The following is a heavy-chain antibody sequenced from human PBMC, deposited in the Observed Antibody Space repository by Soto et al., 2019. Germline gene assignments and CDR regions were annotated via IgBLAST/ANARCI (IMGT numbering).Heavy chain of an antibody. Sequence: EVQLLESGGGLVQPGGSLRLSCAASGFTFSSYAMSWVRQAPGKGLEWVSAISGSGGSTYYADSVKGRFTISRDNSKNTLYLQMNSLRAEDTAVYYCAKDLIPPLWFGELYFYYYGMDVWGQGTTVTVSS. CDR3: AKDLIPPLWFGELYFYYYGMDV. CDR1: GFTFSSYA. D-gene: IGHD3-10*01. V-gene: IGHV3-23*01. J-gene: IGHJ6*02. CDR2: ISGSGGST.